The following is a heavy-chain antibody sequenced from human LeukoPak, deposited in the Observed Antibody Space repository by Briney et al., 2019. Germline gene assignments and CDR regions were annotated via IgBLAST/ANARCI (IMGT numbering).Heavy chain of an antibody. CDR3: AREGRHIAVAGTLLDY. Sequence: SETLSLTCTVSGGSVSSGSYYWSWIRQPPGKGLEWTGYIYYSGSTNYNPSLKSRVTISVDTSKNQFSLKLSSVTAADTAVYYCAREGRHIAVAGTLLDYWGQGTPVTVSS. CDR2: IYYSGST. V-gene: IGHV4-61*01. CDR1: GGSVSSGSYY. D-gene: IGHD6-19*01. J-gene: IGHJ4*02.